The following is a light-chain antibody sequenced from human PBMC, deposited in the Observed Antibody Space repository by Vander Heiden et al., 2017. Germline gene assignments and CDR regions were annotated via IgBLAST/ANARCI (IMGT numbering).Light chain of an antibody. V-gene: IGKV1-39*01. CDR1: QTISIY. CDR3: QQNYATPPT. Sequence: DIQMTQSPSSLSASVGDRVTLTCRASQTISIYVNWYRQRPGQAPQLLISAASTLRGGVPSRFNGSGSGTDFTLTINSLQPEDFATYYCQQNYATPPTFSQGTRVDIK. J-gene: IGKJ2*01. CDR2: AAS.